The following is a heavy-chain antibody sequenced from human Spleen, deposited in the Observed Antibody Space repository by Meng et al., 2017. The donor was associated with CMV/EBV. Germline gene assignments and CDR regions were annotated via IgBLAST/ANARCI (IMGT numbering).Heavy chain of an antibody. Sequence: ASVKDSCKSSGYTFTDYYIHWVRQAPGQGLEWMGWINPNTGATNFAQKFQGRVTMTRDTSISTAYMELSGLGFDDTAMYYCAKIERYCSGGSCYFAFYESSGYDYWGQGTLVTVSS. CDR1: GYTFTDYY. D-gene: IGHD2-15*01. CDR2: INPNTGAT. V-gene: IGHV1-2*02. J-gene: IGHJ4*02. CDR3: AKIERYCSGGSCYFAFYESSGYDY.